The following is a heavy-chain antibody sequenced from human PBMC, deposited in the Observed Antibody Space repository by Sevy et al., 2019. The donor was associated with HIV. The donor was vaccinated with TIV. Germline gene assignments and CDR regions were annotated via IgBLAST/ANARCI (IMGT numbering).Heavy chain of an antibody. Sequence: GALRLSCAASGFSFSSYSMNWVRQAPGKGLEWASSISSSSSYIYYTDSVKGRLTISRDNAKNSLYLQMNSLRAEDTAVYYCARWDADRRWYFDYWGQGTLVTVSS. CDR1: GFSFSSYS. D-gene: IGHD1-26*01. V-gene: IGHV3-21*01. J-gene: IGHJ4*02. CDR2: ISSSSSYI. CDR3: ARWDADRRWYFDY.